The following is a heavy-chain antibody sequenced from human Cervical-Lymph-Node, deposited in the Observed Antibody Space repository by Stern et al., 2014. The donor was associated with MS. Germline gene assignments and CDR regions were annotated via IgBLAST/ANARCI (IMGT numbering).Heavy chain of an antibody. CDR1: GFTFRTYW. J-gene: IGHJ4*02. CDR2: INGDGTVS. Sequence: EVQLVESGGGIVQPGGSLMISCVASGFTFRTYWVHWVRQGPGKGLEWVSRINGDGTVSTYADSVRGRFTISRNNANNAMSLQLNNLRVEDTAIYYCASAYRESWGQGTLVTVST. V-gene: IGHV3-74*02. CDR3: ASAYRES. D-gene: IGHD1-1*01.